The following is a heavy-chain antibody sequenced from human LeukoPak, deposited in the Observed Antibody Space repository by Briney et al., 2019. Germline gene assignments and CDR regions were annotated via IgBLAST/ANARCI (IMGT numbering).Heavy chain of an antibody. D-gene: IGHD4-17*01. CDR3: ASDYGDYVSYLSSGAEYFQH. CDR2: IKQDGSEK. V-gene: IGHV3-7*03. J-gene: IGHJ1*01. CDR1: GFTFSSYW. Sequence: GGSLRLSCAASGFTFSSYWMSWVRQAPGKGLEWVANIKQDGSEKYYVDSVKGRFTISRDNSKNTLYLQMNSLRAEDTAVYYCASDYGDYVSYLSSGAEYFQHWGQGTLVTVSS.